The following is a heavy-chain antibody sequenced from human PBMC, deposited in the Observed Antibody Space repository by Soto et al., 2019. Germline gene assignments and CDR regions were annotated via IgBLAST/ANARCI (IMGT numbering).Heavy chain of an antibody. V-gene: IGHV4-39*01. CDR3: ARHFGSGSYYNPLDY. Sequence: SETLSLTCTVSGGSISSSSYYWVWKRQPPGKGLEWIGSIYYSGSTYYNPSLKSRVTISVDTSKNQFSLKLSSVTAADTAVYYCARHFGSGSYYNPLDYWGQGTLVTVS. CDR1: GGSISSSSYY. J-gene: IGHJ4*02. CDR2: IYYSGST. D-gene: IGHD3-10*01.